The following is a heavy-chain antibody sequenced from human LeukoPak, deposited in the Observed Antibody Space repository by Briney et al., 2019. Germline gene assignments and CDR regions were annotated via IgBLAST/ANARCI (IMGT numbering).Heavy chain of an antibody. D-gene: IGHD3-16*01. Sequence: GGSLKLSCATSGFNFTNFAMNWVRQAPGKGLEWVSFISGSGGTKHYADSVKGRFTISRDSSNNLVFLQMSNLRPDDTAVYFCARDSPYTLWAVFEPWGQGTLVIVSS. V-gene: IGHV3-23*01. CDR2: ISGSGGTK. CDR1: GFNFTNFA. CDR3: ARDSPYTLWAVFEP. J-gene: IGHJ5*02.